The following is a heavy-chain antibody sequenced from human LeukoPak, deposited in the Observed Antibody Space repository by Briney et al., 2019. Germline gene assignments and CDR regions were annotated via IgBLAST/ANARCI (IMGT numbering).Heavy chain of an antibody. CDR2: IYTDGST. CDR1: GGPLYSYY. Sequence: PSETLPLTCTVSGGPLYSYYWTWIRQPAGRGLEWIGRIYTDGSTNYNPSLRSRITMSADTSKNQFSLKLSSVTAADTAVYYCARDRPTPGDCTSTTCYRWFDPWGQGTLVSVSS. CDR3: ARDRPTPGDCTSTTCYRWFDP. D-gene: IGHD2-2*01. V-gene: IGHV4-4*07. J-gene: IGHJ5*02.